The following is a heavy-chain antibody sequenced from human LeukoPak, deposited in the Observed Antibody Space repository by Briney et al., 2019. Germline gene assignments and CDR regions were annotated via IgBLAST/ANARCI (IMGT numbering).Heavy chain of an antibody. V-gene: IGHV3-21*01. D-gene: IGHD2-8*01. CDR3: ARGGMGANSQEYFYYGMDV. J-gene: IGHJ6*02. CDR2: ISRTSSYI. CDR1: GFSFSTYS. Sequence: GGSLRLSCAAAGFSFSTYSMNWVRQTPGKGLEWISSISRTSSYIYYADSVKGRFTLSRDNGKNSLYLQMNSLRAEDTAVYYCARGGMGANSQEYFYYGMDVWGQGTTVTVSS.